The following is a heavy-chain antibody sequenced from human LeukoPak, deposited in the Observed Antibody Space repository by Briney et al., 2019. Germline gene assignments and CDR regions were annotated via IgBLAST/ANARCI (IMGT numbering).Heavy chain of an antibody. V-gene: IGHV1-2*02. Sequence: GSLKVSCTPSGFTSTGYYIQWVRQVPGQGREWMGGIDPKTGSTNYARKFQGRVTMARDTSISTAYMDLSRLRFDDTAVYYCAKVGGYSSAWNYFDYWGQGTLVTVSS. D-gene: IGHD6-19*01. CDR1: GFTSTGYY. J-gene: IGHJ4*02. CDR3: AKVGGYSSAWNYFDY. CDR2: IDPKTGST.